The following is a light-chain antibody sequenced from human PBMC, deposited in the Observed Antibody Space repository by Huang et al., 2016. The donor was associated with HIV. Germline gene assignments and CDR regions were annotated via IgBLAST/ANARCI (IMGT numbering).Light chain of an antibody. Sequence: DIVMTQTPLSLSVTPGQPASISCKSSQGLLYREKIYLYWYLQKPGQSPKLLIDELSNRFAGVPDRFSGSGSPTDFTLKISRVETEDVGVYYCMQGEQLPYTFGQGTRLEIK. CDR3: MQGEQLPYT. CDR2: ELS. J-gene: IGKJ2*01. V-gene: IGKV2-29*02. CDR1: QGLLYREKIY.